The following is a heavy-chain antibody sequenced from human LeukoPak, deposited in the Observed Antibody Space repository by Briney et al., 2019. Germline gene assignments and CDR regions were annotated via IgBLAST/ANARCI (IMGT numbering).Heavy chain of an antibody. CDR2: IYYSGST. CDR1: GGSISSSSYY. CDR3: ARRLGVVIIRYFDY. V-gene: IGHV4-39*01. D-gene: IGHD3-3*01. J-gene: IGHJ4*02. Sequence: SETLSLTCTVSGGSISSSSYYWGWIRQPPGKGLEWIGSIYYSGSTYYNPSLKSRVTISVDTSKNQFSLKLSPVTAADTAVYYCARRLGVVIIRYFDYWGQGTLVTVSS.